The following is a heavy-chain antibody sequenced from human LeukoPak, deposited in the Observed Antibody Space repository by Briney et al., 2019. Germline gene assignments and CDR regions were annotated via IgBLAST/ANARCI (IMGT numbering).Heavy chain of an antibody. CDR2: INHSGSA. CDR1: GGSFSGYY. V-gene: IGHV4-34*01. CDR3: ARGGLIAAAGPHYYYYMDV. J-gene: IGHJ6*03. D-gene: IGHD6-13*01. Sequence: SETLSLTCAVYGGSFSGYYWSWIRQPPGKGLEWIGEINHSGSANYNPSLKSRVTISVDTSKNQFSLKLSSVTAADTAVYYCARGGLIAAAGPHYYYYMDVWGKGTTVTVSS.